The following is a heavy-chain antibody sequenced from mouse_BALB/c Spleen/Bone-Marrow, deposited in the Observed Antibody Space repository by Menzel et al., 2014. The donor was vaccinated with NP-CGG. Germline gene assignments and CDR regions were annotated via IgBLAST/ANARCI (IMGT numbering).Heavy chain of an antibody. CDR3: ARRWLPYAMDY. CDR1: GYTFTSYI. CDR2: INPYNDGT. V-gene: IGHV1-14*01. J-gene: IGHJ4*01. Sequence: SGPELVKPGASEQMSCKASGYTFTSYIMHWVKQKPGQGLEWIGYINPYNDGTKYNEKFKGKATLTSDKSSSTAYMELSRLTSEDSAVYYCARRWLPYAMDYWGQGTSGTVSS. D-gene: IGHD2-3*01.